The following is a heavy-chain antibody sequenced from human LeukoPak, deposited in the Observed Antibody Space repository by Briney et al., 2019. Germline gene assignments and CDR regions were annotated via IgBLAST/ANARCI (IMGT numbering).Heavy chain of an antibody. CDR2: ISYDGSNK. Sequence: GGSLGLSCAASGFTFSSYAMHWVRQAPGKGLEWVAVISYDGSNKYYADSVKGRFTISRDNSKNTLYLQMNSLRAEDTAVYYCARSPSSMGPLDYWGQGALVTVSS. CDR3: ARSPSSMGPLDY. V-gene: IGHV3-30*01. CDR1: GFTFSSYA. D-gene: IGHD1-26*01. J-gene: IGHJ4*02.